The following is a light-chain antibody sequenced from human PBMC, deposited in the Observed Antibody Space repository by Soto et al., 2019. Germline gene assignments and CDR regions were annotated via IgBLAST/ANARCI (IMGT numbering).Light chain of an antibody. J-gene: IGKJ4*02. CDR2: AAS. Sequence: DIQMTQSPSSLSASVGDRVTITCLASQSISSYLNWYQQKPGKAPKLLIYAASSLQSGVPSRFSGSGSGTDFTLTISSLQPEDFETYYCQQSYSTPRGFGGGTKVDIK. V-gene: IGKV1-39*01. CDR3: QQSYSTPRG. CDR1: QSISSY.